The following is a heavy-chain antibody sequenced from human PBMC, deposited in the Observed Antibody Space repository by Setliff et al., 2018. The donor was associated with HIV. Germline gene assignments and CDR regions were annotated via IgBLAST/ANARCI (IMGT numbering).Heavy chain of an antibody. CDR1: GGSFSGYY. CDR2: INQSGGI. D-gene: IGHD5-12*01. CDR3: ATASGYDLLMGAFDI. J-gene: IGHJ3*02. Sequence: PSETLSLTCAVSGGSFSGYYWSWIRQPPGKGLEWIGEINQSGGINYNPSLKSRVTISIDTFKNQFSRKLYSVTAADTAVYYCATASGYDLLMGAFDIWGQGTMVTVSS. V-gene: IGHV4-34*01.